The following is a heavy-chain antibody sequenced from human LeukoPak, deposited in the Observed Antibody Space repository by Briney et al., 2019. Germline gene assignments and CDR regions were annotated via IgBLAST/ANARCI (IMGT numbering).Heavy chain of an antibody. V-gene: IGHV3-23*01. D-gene: IGHD5-18*01. Sequence: GGSLRLSCAASGFTFSSYGMSWVRQAPGKGLEWGSGINLRGGDRYYADSVKGRFTISRDNSKNTLYLQMSSLRVEDTAVYYCAKDFFSGHGSYSYGAFDYWGQGILVTVSS. CDR1: GFTFSSYG. CDR2: INLRGGDR. J-gene: IGHJ4*02. CDR3: AKDFFSGHGSYSYGAFDY.